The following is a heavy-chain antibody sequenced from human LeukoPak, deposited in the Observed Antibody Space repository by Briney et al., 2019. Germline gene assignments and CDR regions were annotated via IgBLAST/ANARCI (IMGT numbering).Heavy chain of an antibody. CDR3: ARGVTYFDY. V-gene: IGHV3-30*04. J-gene: IGHJ4*02. CDR1: GFTFSIFS. Sequence: GRSLRLSCAASGFTFSIFSMHWVRQAPGKGLEWVAVISYDGSSKYYTDSVKGRFTISRDTSKNTLFLQMNSLRTEDTAVYYCARGVTYFDYWGQGTLVTVSS. CDR2: ISYDGSSK. D-gene: IGHD2-21*02.